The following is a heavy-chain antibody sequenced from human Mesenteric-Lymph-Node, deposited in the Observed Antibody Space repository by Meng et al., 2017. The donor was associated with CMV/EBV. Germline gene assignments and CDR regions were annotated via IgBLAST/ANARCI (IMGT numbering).Heavy chain of an antibody. CDR1: GYTFTSYD. J-gene: IGHJ4*02. Sequence: ASVKVSCKASGYTFTSYDINWVRQATGQGLEWMGWINPDSGGTNYAQKFQGRVTMTRDTSISTAYMELSRLRSDDTAVYYCARSRIQLWLYYFDYWGQGTLVTVSS. V-gene: IGHV1-2*02. D-gene: IGHD5-18*01. CDR3: ARSRIQLWLYYFDY. CDR2: INPDSGGT.